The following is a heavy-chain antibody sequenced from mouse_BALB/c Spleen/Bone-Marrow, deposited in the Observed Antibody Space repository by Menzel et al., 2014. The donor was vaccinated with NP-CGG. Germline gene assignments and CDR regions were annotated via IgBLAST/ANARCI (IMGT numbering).Heavy chain of an antibody. CDR2: IDPAKDNT. V-gene: IGHV14-3*02. J-gene: IGHJ3*01. CDR1: GFNIRDTY. D-gene: IGHD3-2*01. CDR3: ARGVRQLGLPF. Sequence: VQLQQSGAELVKPGASVKLSCTSSGFNIRDTYIHWVKQRPEQGLEWIGKIDPAKDNTEYDPKFQGKATITADTPSNPAYLQLSSLTSEDTAVYYCARGVRQLGLPFWGQGTLVTVST.